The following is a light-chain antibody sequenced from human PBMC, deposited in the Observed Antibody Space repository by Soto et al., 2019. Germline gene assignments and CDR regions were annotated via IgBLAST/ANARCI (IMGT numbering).Light chain of an antibody. V-gene: IGLV2-11*01. J-gene: IGLJ2*01. CDR3: CSYAGTYSPV. Sequence: QSVLTQPPSVSGSPGQSVTISCTGTSSDVGAYNFVSWYQQYPGKAPKLIIFDVSARPSGVPDRFSGSKSGNTASLTISGLQADDEADYYCCSYAGTYSPVLGGGTKPPS. CDR2: DVS. CDR1: SSDVGAYNF.